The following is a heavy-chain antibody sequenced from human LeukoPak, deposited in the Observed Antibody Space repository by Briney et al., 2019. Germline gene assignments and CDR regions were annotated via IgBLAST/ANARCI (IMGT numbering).Heavy chain of an antibody. CDR1: GFAFSTYA. D-gene: IGHD4-17*01. J-gene: IGHJ4*02. CDR2: IRQEGNKK. CDR3: ATDTGHGYFES. Sequence: PGGSLRLSCAASGFAFSTYAMNWVRQAPGKGLEWVANIRQEGNKKNYVDSVEGRFTIYRDNVQNSVYLQMTSLRAEDTAVYYCATDTGHGYFESRGQGTLVTVSS. V-gene: IGHV3-7*01.